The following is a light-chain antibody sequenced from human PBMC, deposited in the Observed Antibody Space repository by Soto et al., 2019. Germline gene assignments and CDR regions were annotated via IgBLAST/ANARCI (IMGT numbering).Light chain of an antibody. CDR3: SSYTSSRIVV. J-gene: IGLJ2*01. CDR2: EVS. Sequence: QSALTQPASVYGSPVQSITISCTGTSSDVGGYNDVSWYQQHPVKAPKLMIYEVSNRPSGVSNRFSGSKSGNTASLTISGLQAEDEADSYCSSYTSSRIVVFGGGTKLTV. V-gene: IGLV2-14*01. CDR1: SSDVGGYND.